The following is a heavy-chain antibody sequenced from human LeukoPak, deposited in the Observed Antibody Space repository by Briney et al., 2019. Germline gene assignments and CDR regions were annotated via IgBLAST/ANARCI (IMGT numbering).Heavy chain of an antibody. D-gene: IGHD1-26*01. CDR2: ISTSGSTI. CDR1: GFTFSDYY. Sequence: PGGSLRLSCAASGFTFSDYYMSWIRQAPGKELEWVSYISTSGSTIDYADSVKGRFTISRDNAKNSLYLQMNSLRAEDTAVYYCARELVGATYDYWGQGTLVTVSS. V-gene: IGHV3-11*01. J-gene: IGHJ4*02. CDR3: ARELVGATYDY.